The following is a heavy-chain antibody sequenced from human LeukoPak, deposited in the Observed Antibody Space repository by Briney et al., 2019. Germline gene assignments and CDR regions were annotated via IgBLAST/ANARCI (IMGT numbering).Heavy chain of an antibody. J-gene: IGHJ4*02. V-gene: IGHV3-7*02. CDR2: IKEDGSEK. CDR1: GFTFSSYW. D-gene: IGHD5-12*01. CDR3: ARTYYSGYDWGMPDD. Sequence: PGGSLRLSCAASGFTFSSYWMSWVRQAPGKGLEWVANIKEDGSEKYYVNSVKGRLTISRDTAKSSLYLQMNSLRAEDTAVYYRARTYYSGYDWGMPDDWGQGTLVTVSS.